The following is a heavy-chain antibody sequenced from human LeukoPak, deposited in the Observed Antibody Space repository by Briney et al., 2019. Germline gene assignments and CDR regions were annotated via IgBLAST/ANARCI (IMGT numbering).Heavy chain of an antibody. Sequence: GASVTVSCKASGYTFTGCYMRWVRQAPGQGLEWMGWINPNSGGTNYAQMFQGRVTMTRDTSISTAYMEMSRWRSDDTAVYYCARVTGYSSSWNEYFHHWGQGTLVTVSS. D-gene: IGHD6-13*01. CDR2: INPNSGGT. CDR3: ARVTGYSSSWNEYFHH. V-gene: IGHV1-2*02. CDR1: GYTFTGCY. J-gene: IGHJ1*01.